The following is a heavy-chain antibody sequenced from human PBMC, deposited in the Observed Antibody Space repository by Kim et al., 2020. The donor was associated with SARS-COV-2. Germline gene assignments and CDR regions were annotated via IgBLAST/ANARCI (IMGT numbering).Heavy chain of an antibody. J-gene: IGHJ3*02. D-gene: IGHD2-21*02. CDR1: GFTFRSYS. CDR3: ARFTSRCGGDCYNDAFDI. CDR2: ISSSSSHI. Sequence: GGSLRLSCVVSGFTFRSYSMNWVRQAPGKGLEWVSSISSSSSHIYYVDSVKGRFTISRDNAKNSLYLQMNSLRAEDTAVYYCARFTSRCGGDCYNDAFDIWGQGTMVTVSS. V-gene: IGHV3-21*01.